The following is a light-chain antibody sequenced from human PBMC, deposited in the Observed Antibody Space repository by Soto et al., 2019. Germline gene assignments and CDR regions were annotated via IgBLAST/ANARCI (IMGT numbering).Light chain of an antibody. CDR3: QSADTSGTYYV. CDR2: KDN. V-gene: IGLV3-25*02. CDR1: ALPTQY. J-gene: IGLJ1*01. Sequence: SYELTQSTSVSLTPGQTARITCSGDALPTQYVYWYQQKPCQAPRLIIYKDNQRPSEIPERFSASSSGTLATLTISGIQAEDEADFYCQSADTSGTYYVFGTGTKLTVL.